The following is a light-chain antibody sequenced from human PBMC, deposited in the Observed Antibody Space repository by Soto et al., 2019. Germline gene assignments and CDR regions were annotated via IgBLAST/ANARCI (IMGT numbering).Light chain of an antibody. CDR2: GAS. V-gene: IGKV3-20*01. J-gene: IGKJ5*01. CDR3: QQYGSSPPIT. CDR1: HSVSSSY. Sequence: EVVLTQSPGTLSFSRGERATLSCRASHSVSSSYLAWYQQKPGQAPRLLIYGASSRATGIPDRFSGSGSGTDFTLTISRLEPEDFAVYYCQQYGSSPPITFGQGTRLEIK.